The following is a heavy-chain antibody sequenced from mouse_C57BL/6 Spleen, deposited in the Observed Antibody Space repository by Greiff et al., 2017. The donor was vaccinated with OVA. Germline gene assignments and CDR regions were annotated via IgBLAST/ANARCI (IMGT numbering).Heavy chain of an antibody. CDR2: ISYDGSN. CDR3: ARRGAMDY. Sequence: EVQLKESGPGLVKPSQSLSLTCSVTGYSITSGYYWNWIRQFPGNKLEWMGYISYDGSNNYNPSLKNRISITRDTSKNQFFLKLNSVTTEDTATYYCARRGAMDYWGQGTSVTVSS. V-gene: IGHV3-6*01. CDR1: GYSITSGYY. J-gene: IGHJ4*01.